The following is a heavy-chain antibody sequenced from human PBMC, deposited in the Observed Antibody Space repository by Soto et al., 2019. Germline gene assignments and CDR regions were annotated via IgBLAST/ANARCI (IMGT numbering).Heavy chain of an antibody. J-gene: IGHJ4*01. CDR1: GFAKSDAW. Sequence: GALRHPCAASGFAKSDAWVNRILQAPGKGLEWVGRIKSKIDGGTTDYAAPVKGRFAVSRDDSNNMVYLQINSLKTEDTVVYYCNTDSQISLKLVPFDYWGDGTLVTVSS. CDR2: IKSKIDGGTT. D-gene: IGHD1-1*01. CDR3: NTDSQISLKLVPFDY. V-gene: IGHV3-15*07.